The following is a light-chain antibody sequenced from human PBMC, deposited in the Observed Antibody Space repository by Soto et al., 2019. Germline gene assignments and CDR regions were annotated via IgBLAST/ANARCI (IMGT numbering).Light chain of an antibody. CDR3: PHYNSYSEA. J-gene: IGKJ1*01. V-gene: IGKV1-5*01. Sequence: DIQMPQSPSTLSGSVGDSVTITCRARQSMRSWLAWYQQKPERAPKLLIYDASSLESGVPSRFSGSGSGTKFTLTIASLQPDDFATYYCPHYNSYSEAFGQGTKVDIK. CDR2: DAS. CDR1: QSMRSW.